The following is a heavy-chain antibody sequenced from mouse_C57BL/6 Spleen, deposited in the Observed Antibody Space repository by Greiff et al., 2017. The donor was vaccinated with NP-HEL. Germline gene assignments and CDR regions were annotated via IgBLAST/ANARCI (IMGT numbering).Heavy chain of an antibody. Sequence: EVQLVESGGGLVKPGGSLKLSCAASGFTFSSYAMSWVRQTPEKRLEWVATISDGGSYTYYPDNVKGRFTISRDNAKNNLYLQMSHLKSEDTAMYYCARDPEDYAMDYWGQGTSVTVSS. CDR1: GFTFSSYA. CDR2: ISDGGSYT. CDR3: ARDPEDYAMDY. V-gene: IGHV5-4*01. J-gene: IGHJ4*01.